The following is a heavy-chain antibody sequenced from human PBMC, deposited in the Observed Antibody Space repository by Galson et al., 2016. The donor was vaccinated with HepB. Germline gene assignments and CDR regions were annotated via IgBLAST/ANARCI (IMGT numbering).Heavy chain of an antibody. CDR1: GGSFSGYY. CDR3: ARAGRRTIGIGSLRYFGMDV. V-gene: IGHV4-34*01. D-gene: IGHD3-16*01. J-gene: IGHJ6*02. Sequence: SETLSLTCAVYGGSFSGYYWSWIRQPPGKGLEWIGEINHSGSTDYDPSLKSRFTISVDKSKNQFSLKLSSVTAADPAVYYCARAGRRTIGIGSLRYFGMDVWGQGTTVTVSS. CDR2: INHSGST.